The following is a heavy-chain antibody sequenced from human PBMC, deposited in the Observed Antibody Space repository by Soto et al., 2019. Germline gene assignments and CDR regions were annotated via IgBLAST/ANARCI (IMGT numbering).Heavy chain of an antibody. Sequence: ETLSLTCTVSGDSISSYYWSWIRQPPGKGLEWIGYIFYSGSTNYNPSLKSRVTISVDTSKNQFSLKLSSVTAADTAVYYCARGSLYVPMIVVGPSYSFDYWGQGTLVTVSS. CDR3: ARGSLYVPMIVVGPSYSFDY. CDR1: GDSISSYY. CDR2: IFYSGST. V-gene: IGHV4-59*01. D-gene: IGHD3-22*01. J-gene: IGHJ4*02.